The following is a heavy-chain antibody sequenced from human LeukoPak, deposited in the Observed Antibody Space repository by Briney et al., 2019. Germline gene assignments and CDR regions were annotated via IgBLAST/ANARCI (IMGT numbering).Heavy chain of an antibody. CDR2: IYRSGNT. Sequence: SETLSLTCTVSGYSISSGHYWGWIRQPPGKGLEWIGSIYRSGNTFYNPSLKSRVTISVDTSKNQFSLKLSSVTAADTAVYYCAKDLVYYGSGTNFDYWGQGTLVTVSS. D-gene: IGHD3-10*01. CDR3: AKDLVYYGSGTNFDY. V-gene: IGHV4-38-2*02. CDR1: GYSISSGHY. J-gene: IGHJ4*02.